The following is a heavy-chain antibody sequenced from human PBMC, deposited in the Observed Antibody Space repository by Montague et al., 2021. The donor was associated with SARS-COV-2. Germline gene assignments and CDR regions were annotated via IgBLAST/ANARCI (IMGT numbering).Heavy chain of an antibody. CDR2: IKRKTNGGTT. Sequence: SLRLSCAASGFPFSNAWMSLFRQAPGKGLEWVGSIKRKTNGGTTYYAAPAKGSFTISRDDSKNTLYLQMNSLKTEDTAVYYCTTEDIVVVSAAMRGYYYMDVWGKGTTVTVSS. J-gene: IGHJ6*03. V-gene: IGHV3-15*01. CDR1: GFPFSNAW. D-gene: IGHD2-2*01. CDR3: TTEDIVVVSAAMRGYYYMDV.